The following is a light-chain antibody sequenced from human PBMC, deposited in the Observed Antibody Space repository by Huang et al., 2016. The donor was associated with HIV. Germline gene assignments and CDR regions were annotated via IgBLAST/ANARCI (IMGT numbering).Light chain of an antibody. CDR1: QTVLYSLNKKNY. CDR3: LQYYSVPQT. J-gene: IGKJ1*01. CDR2: WAT. V-gene: IGKV4-1*01. Sequence: DIVMTQSPDSLAVSPGERASINCKSSQTVLYSLNKKNYLAWFQHKPRRPPKLLIYWATTRESGVPDRFSGSGSGTDFTLTINNLQAEDVAVYFCLQYYSVPQTFGHGTKVEIK.